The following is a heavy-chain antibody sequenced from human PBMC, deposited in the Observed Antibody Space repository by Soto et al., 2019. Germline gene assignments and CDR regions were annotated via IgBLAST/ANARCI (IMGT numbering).Heavy chain of an antibody. Sequence: GGSLRLSCTASGFTFSDYAMSWVRQPPGKGLEWVSVISVGGSTYYADSVKGRFTVSRANSKNTLYLQMNSLRAEDTAVYYCVRDWGGLGYWGQGTLVTVSS. CDR2: ISVGGST. D-gene: IGHD3-10*01. CDR3: VRDWGGLGY. CDR1: GFTFSDYA. V-gene: IGHV3-23*01. J-gene: IGHJ4*02.